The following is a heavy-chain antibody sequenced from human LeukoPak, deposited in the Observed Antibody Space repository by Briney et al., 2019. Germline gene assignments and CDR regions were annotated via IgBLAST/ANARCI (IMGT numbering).Heavy chain of an antibody. Sequence: ASVKVSCKASGYTVTKYYIHWVRQAPGQGLEWMAILSPGGGAPIYAQKFQGRVTVAGDTSTSSVFMELTRLRSEDTAVYYCARGGIEGNYVSGSYYNHWGQGTLVTVSS. CDR2: LSPGGGAP. J-gene: IGHJ5*02. V-gene: IGHV1-46*01. CDR3: ARGGIEGNYVSGSYYNH. D-gene: IGHD3-10*01. CDR1: GYTVTKYY.